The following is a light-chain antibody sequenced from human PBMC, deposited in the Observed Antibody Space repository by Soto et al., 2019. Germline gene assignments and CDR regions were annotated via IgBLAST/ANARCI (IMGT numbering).Light chain of an antibody. CDR1: SSNIGSKT. CDR2: TND. J-gene: IGLJ2*01. V-gene: IGLV1-44*01. CDR3: AACDNSLSGVV. Sequence: QSVLTQPPSASGIPGQRVTISCSGSSSNIGSKTVSWYQQLPGTAPKVLIYTNDQRPSGVPDRFSGSKSGTSASLAISGLQSEDEAEYYCAACDNSLSGVVFGGGTKLTVL.